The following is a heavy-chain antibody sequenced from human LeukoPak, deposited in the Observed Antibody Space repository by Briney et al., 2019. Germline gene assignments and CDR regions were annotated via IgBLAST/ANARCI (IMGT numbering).Heavy chain of an antibody. D-gene: IGHD6-13*01. CDR3: ARDRRIAAAGTFDY. J-gene: IGHJ4*02. V-gene: IGHV1-18*01. CDR2: ISAYNGNT. CDR1: GGTFSSYA. Sequence: ASVKVSCKASGGTFSSYAISWVRQAPGQGLEWMGWISAYNGNTNYAQKLQGRVTMTTDTSTSTAYMELRSLRSDDTAVYYCARDRRIAAAGTFDYWGQGTLVTVSS.